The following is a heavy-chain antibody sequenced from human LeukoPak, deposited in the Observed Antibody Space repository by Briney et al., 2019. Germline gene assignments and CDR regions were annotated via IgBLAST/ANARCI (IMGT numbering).Heavy chain of an antibody. CDR1: GFTFSGYW. CDR3: ARGVGSSSWFYFDY. CDR2: IKQDGSEK. Sequence: GGSLRLSCAASGFTFSGYWRSWVRQAPGKGLEWVANIKQDGSEKYYVDSVKGRFTISRDNAKNSLYLQMNSLRAEDTAVYYCARGVGSSSWFYFDYWGQGTLVTVSS. D-gene: IGHD6-13*01. J-gene: IGHJ4*02. V-gene: IGHV3-7*01.